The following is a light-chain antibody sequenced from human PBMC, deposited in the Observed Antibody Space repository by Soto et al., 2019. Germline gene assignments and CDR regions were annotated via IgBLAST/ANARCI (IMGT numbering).Light chain of an antibody. V-gene: IGKV3-11*01. CDR2: DAS. Sequence: ESVFTPTPCTLSLSPGERSTLSCRASQSVSSYLAWYQQKPGQAPRLLIYDASNRATGIPARFSGSGSGTDFTLTISSLEPEDFAVYYCQQRSNWPITFGQGTRLEIK. CDR3: QQRSNWPIT. CDR1: QSVSSY. J-gene: IGKJ5*01.